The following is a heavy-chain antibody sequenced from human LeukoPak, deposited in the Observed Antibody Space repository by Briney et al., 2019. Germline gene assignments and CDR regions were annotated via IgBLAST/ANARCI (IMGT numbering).Heavy chain of an antibody. V-gene: IGHV3-23*01. CDR3: ARNELLWFGDPPYFDY. D-gene: IGHD3-10*01. Sequence: GGSLRFSCAASGFTFSSYAMSWVRQAPGKGLEWVSAISGSGGSTYYADSVKGRFTISRDNAKNSLYLQMNSLRAEDTAVYYCARNELLWFGDPPYFDYWGQGTLVTVSS. CDR2: ISGSGGST. CDR1: GFTFSSYA. J-gene: IGHJ4*02.